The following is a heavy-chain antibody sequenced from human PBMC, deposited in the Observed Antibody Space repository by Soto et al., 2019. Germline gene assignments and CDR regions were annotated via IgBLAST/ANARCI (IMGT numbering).Heavy chain of an antibody. CDR2: IIPIFGTA. J-gene: IGHJ3*02. CDR1: GGTFSSYA. D-gene: IGHD3-22*01. CDR3: ARGSVPYYYDSSGYYYNAFDS. Sequence: ASVKVSCKASGGTFSSYAISWVRQAPGQGLEWMGGIIPIFGTANYAQKFQGRVTITADESTSTAYMELSSLRSEDTAVYYCARGSVPYYYDSSGYYYNAFDSWGQGTMVTVS. V-gene: IGHV1-69*13.